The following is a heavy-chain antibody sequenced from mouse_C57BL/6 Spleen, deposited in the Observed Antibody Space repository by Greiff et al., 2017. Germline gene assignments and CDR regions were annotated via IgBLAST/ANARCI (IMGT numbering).Heavy chain of an antibody. D-gene: IGHD2-4*01. CDR1: GYAFCSSW. CDR3: ARPYYDYDGYAMDY. CDR2: IYPGDGDT. J-gene: IGHJ4*01. V-gene: IGHV1-82*01. Sequence: VKLMESGPELVKPGASVKISCKASGYAFCSSWMNWVKQRPGKGLEWIGRIYPGDGDTNYNGKFKGKATLTADKSSSTAYMPLSSLTSEDSAFYFCARPYYDYDGYAMDYWSQGTLVTVSS.